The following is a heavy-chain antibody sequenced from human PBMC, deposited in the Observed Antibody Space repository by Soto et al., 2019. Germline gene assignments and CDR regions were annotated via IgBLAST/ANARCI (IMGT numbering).Heavy chain of an antibody. Sequence: WASVKVSCKASGGTFSSYAISWVRQAPGQGLEWMGGIIPIFGTANYAQKFQGRVTITADESTSTAYMELSSLRSEDTAVYYCARGGMGSGYYLQYNWFDPWGQGTLVTVSS. J-gene: IGHJ5*02. CDR2: IIPIFGTA. V-gene: IGHV1-69*13. CDR1: GGTFSSYA. D-gene: IGHD3-22*01. CDR3: ARGGMGSGYYLQYNWFDP.